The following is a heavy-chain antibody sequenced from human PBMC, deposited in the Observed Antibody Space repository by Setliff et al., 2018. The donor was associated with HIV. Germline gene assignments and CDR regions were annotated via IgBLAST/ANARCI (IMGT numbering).Heavy chain of an antibody. Sequence: SETLALTCTVSGGSISSHYWSWIRQPPGKGLEWIGYLYHSGSTYYNPSLKSRVLISVDTSKNQFSLKLTSVTAADTAVYYCARRGIIAGTTDFWGQGTQVTVSS. CDR3: ARRGIIAGTTDF. CDR2: LYHSGST. CDR1: GGSISSHY. V-gene: IGHV4-59*08. D-gene: IGHD1-7*01. J-gene: IGHJ4*02.